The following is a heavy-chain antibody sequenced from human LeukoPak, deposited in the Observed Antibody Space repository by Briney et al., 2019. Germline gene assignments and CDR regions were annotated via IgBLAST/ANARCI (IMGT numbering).Heavy chain of an antibody. V-gene: IGHV3-53*01. CDR3: AKDSSSWYPN. CDR1: GFSVSAHY. D-gene: IGHD6-13*01. Sequence: PGGSLRLSCAVSGFSVSAHYMSWVRQAPGKGLECVSFLYTGGDTYYADSVKGRFTISRDNSKNTLYLQMNSLRAEDTAVYYCAKDSSSWYPNWGQGTLVTVSS. J-gene: IGHJ4*02. CDR2: LYTGGDT.